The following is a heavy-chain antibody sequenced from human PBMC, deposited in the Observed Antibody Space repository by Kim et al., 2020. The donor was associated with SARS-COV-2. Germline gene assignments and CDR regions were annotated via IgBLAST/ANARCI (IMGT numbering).Heavy chain of an antibody. J-gene: IGHJ5*02. CDR3: ARGGSLSSSWDNWFDP. Sequence: GGSLRLSCAASGFTFSSYGMHWVRQAPGKGLEWVAVISYDGSNKYYADSVKGRFTISRDNSKNTLYLQMNSLRAEDTAVYYCARGGSLSSSWDNWFDPWGQGTLVTVSS. CDR1: GFTFSSYG. CDR2: ISYDGSNK. V-gene: IGHV3-33*05. D-gene: IGHD6-13*01.